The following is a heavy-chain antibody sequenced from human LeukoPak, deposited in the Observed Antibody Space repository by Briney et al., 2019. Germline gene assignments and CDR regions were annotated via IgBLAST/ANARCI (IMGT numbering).Heavy chain of an antibody. CDR1: GSSISSGYH. D-gene: IGHD3-10*01. CDR3: AREIVRGVPGW. Sequence: SETLSPTCAVSGSSISSGYHWGWTRQTPGKGLEWIGSLYAAGNTYYSPSLKSRATISLDKSKNLFSLDLRSVTAADTAVYHCAREIVRGVPGWWGQGTLVTVSS. J-gene: IGHJ4*02. V-gene: IGHV4-38-2*02. CDR2: LYAAGNT.